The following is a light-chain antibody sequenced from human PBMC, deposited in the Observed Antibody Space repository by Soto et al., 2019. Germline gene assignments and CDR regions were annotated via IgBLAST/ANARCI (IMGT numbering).Light chain of an antibody. CDR3: CSYSGSSTFVV. J-gene: IGLJ2*01. CDR2: EGS. Sequence: QSALTQPASVSGAPGQSITISCTGTSSDVGIYDLVSWYQQHPGKAPKLMIYEGSNRPSWVSNRFSGSKHGNTASLTISGLHSADEADYYCCSYSGSSTFVVFGGGTQLTVL. CDR1: SSDVGIYDL. V-gene: IGLV2-23*01.